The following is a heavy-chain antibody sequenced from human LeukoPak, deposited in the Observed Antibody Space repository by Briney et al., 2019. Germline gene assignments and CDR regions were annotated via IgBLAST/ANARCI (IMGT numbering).Heavy chain of an antibody. J-gene: IGHJ4*02. D-gene: IGHD3-9*01. CDR3: TRPYYDYLTGYYSDY. CDR2: LGSTAYGGTT. CDR1: GFTFSNYP. Sequence: PGRSLRLSCTTSGFTFSNYPMSWVRQAPGKGLEWLALLGSTAYGGTTKYAASVKGRFTISRDDSKSIAYLQMNSLTTEDTAVYYCTRPYYDYLTGYYSDYWGQGTLVTVSS. V-gene: IGHV3-49*04.